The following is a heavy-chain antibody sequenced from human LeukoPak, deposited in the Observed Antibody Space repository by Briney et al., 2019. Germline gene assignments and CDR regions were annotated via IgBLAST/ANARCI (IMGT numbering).Heavy chain of an antibody. J-gene: IGHJ4*02. CDR1: GFTFSSYS. CDR3: ARDRIVLVTATFDY. D-gene: IGHD2-21*02. Sequence: PGGSLRLSCAASGFTFSSYSMNWVRQAPGKGLEWVSSISSSSSYIYYADSVKGRFTISRDNAKNSLYLQMNSLRAEDTAVYYCARDRIVLVTATFDYWGQGTLVTVSS. CDR2: ISSSSSYI. V-gene: IGHV3-21*01.